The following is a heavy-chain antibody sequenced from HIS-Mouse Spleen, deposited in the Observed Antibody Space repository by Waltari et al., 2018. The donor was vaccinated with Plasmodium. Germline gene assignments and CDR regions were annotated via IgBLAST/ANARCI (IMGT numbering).Heavy chain of an antibody. J-gene: IGHJ4*02. Sequence: QVTLKESGPVLVKPTETLTLTCTVSGFSLSNARMGVSWIRQPPGKALEWLAHIFSNDEKSYSTSLKRRLTISKDTSKSQVVLTMTNMDPVDTATYFCARFFYGSGSYYNDYWGQGTLVTVSS. D-gene: IGHD3-10*01. V-gene: IGHV2-26*01. CDR3: ARFFYGSGSYYNDY. CDR1: GFSLSNARMG. CDR2: IFSNDEK.